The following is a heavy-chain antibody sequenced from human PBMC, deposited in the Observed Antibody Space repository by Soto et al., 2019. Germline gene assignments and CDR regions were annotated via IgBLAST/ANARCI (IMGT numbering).Heavy chain of an antibody. CDR1: GFTFSSYA. CDR3: VRDLWGFDY. Sequence: GGSLRLSCAASGFTFSSYAMSWVRQAPGKGLEYIGISNGSGDSGYYADSVKGRFTISRDNSKNILYLQMSSLRTEDTAIYYCVRDLWGFDYWGQGTLVTVSS. CDR2: SNGSGDSG. D-gene: IGHD3-16*01. V-gene: IGHV3-64D*08. J-gene: IGHJ4*02.